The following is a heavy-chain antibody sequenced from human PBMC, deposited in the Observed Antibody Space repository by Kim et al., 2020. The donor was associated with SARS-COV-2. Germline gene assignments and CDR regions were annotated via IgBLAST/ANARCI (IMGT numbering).Heavy chain of an antibody. J-gene: IGHJ4*02. D-gene: IGHD6-13*01. Sequence: DSVKGRLTISRDKHKNSLYLQMNSLRAEDTALYYCAKDRRYSSSWYYFDYWGQGTLVTVSS. CDR3: AKDRRYSSSWYYFDY. V-gene: IGHV3-9*01.